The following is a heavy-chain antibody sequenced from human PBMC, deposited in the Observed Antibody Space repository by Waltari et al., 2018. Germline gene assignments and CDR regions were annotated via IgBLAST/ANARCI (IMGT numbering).Heavy chain of an antibody. CDR1: GGSIRSYY. D-gene: IGHD6-13*01. CDR3: ARGQQLGPGNYFDY. J-gene: IGHJ4*02. CDR2: IYTSGST. V-gene: IGHV4-4*07. Sequence: QVQLQESGPGLVKPSETLYLTCTVSGGSIRSYYWSWIGPPAGKGLEWIGRIYTSGSTNYNPSRKSRVTMSVDTSKNQFSLKLSSVTAADTAVYYCARGQQLGPGNYFDYWGQGTLVTVSS.